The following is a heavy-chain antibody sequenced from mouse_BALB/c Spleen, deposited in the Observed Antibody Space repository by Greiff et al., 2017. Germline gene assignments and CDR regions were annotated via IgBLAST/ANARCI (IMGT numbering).Heavy chain of an antibody. V-gene: IGHV5-6-5*01. CDR1: GFTFSSYA. CDR2: ISSGGST. Sequence: EVHLVESGGGLVKPGGSLKLSCAASGFTFSSYAMSWVRQTPEKRLEWVASISSGGSTYYPDSVKGRFTLSRDNARNILYLQMSSLRSEDTAMYYGARGLYGSSLYAMDYWGQGTSVTVSS. CDR3: ARGLYGSSLYAMDY. D-gene: IGHD1-1*01. J-gene: IGHJ4*01.